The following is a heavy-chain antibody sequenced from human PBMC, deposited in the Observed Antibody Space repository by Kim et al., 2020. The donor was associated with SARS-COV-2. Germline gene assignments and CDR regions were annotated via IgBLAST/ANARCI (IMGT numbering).Heavy chain of an antibody. J-gene: IGHJ4*01. CDR3: ARGHGALWRGYYFGLPNY. CDR1: GGSFSGYY. D-gene: IGHD3-3*01. CDR2: INHSGST. V-gene: IGHV4-34*01. Sequence: SETLSLTCAAYGGSFSGYYCSWIRQPPGKGLEWIGEINHSGSTNYNPSLKSRVTISVDTSKNQFSLKLSSVPAADTAVYYCARGHGALWRGYYFGLPNY.